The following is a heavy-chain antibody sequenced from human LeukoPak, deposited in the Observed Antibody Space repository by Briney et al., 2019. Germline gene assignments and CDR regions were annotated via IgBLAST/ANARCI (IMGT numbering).Heavy chain of an antibody. J-gene: IGHJ4*02. CDR2: VDPEDGET. V-gene: IGHV1-69-2*01. CDR3: ATGNSGSYGYFDY. D-gene: IGHD1-26*01. Sequence: ASVKVSCKVSGYTFTDYYMHWVQQAPGKGLEWVRLVDPEDGETIYAEKFQGRVTITADTSTDTAYMELSSLRSEDTAVYYCATGNSGSYGYFDYWGQGTLVTVSS. CDR1: GYTFTDYY.